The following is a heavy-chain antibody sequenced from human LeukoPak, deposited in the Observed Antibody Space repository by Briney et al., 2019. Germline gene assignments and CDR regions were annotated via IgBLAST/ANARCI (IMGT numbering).Heavy chain of an antibody. D-gene: IGHD6-6*01. CDR1: GYTFTAHY. J-gene: IGHJ3*02. CDR3: ARSGRIAARPGSSSHAFDI. CDR2: INPGDGGA. Sequence: ASVKVSCKASGYTFTAHYIHWVRQAPGQGLEWMGIINPGDGGASYAQKFQGRLTMSRDTSTSTLYMELSSLRSGDTAVYYCARSGRIAARPGSSSHAFDIWGQGTMVTVSS. V-gene: IGHV1-46*01.